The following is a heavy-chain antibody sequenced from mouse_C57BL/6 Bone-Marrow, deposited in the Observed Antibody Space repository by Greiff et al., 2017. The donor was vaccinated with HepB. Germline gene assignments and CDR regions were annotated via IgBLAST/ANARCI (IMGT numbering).Heavy chain of an antibody. V-gene: IGHV1-80*01. CDR2: IYPGDGDT. CDR1: GYAFSSYW. CDR3: ARKGVPYWPYAMDY. J-gene: IGHJ4*01. Sequence: QVQLQQPGTELVKPGASVKISCKASGYAFSSYWMNWVKQRPGKGLEWIGQIYPGDGDTNYNGKFKGKATLTADKSSSTAYMQLSSLTSEDSAVYFCARKGVPYWPYAMDYWGQGTSVTVSS. D-gene: IGHD2-10*01.